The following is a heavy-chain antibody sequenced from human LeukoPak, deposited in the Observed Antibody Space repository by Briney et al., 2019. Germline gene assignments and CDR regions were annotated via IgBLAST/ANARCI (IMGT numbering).Heavy chain of an antibody. V-gene: IGHV3-48*01. Sequence: PGGSLRLSCAASGFTFSRYSTNWVRQAPGKGLEWVSYISSSGSTIYYADSVKGRFTISRDNAKNSLYLHMNSLSAEDAAVYYCARESRGWYIDSWGQGTLVTVSS. J-gene: IGHJ5*01. CDR3: ARESRGWYIDS. CDR2: ISSSGSTI. CDR1: GFTFSRYS. D-gene: IGHD6-19*01.